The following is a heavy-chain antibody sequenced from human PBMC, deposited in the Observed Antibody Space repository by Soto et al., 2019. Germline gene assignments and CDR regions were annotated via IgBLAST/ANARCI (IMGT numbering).Heavy chain of an antibody. CDR3: AKYGLSTIGLFDY. Sequence: TGGSLRLSCVASGFTFSSYAMGWVRQAPGKGLEWVSAIRDTGANTYYADSVKGRFTVSRDNSKNTLYLQMNSLRAEDTAVYYCAKYGLSTIGLFDYWGQGTLVTVSS. V-gene: IGHV3-23*01. CDR1: GFTFSSYA. D-gene: IGHD5-12*01. J-gene: IGHJ4*02. CDR2: IRDTGANT.